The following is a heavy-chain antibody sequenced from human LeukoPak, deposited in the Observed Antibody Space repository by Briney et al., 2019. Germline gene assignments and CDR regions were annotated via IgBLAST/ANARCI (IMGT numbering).Heavy chain of an antibody. J-gene: IGHJ4*02. Sequence: SETLSLTCTVSGSMYNYYWSWIRQPPGKGLEWIGYIHYNGITNYNPSLKTRVTMSLDTSENQVSLNLNSVTAADTAVYYCARHISSGGTYAHFDYWGQGTLVTVSS. V-gene: IGHV4-59*08. CDR3: ARHISSGGTYAHFDY. CDR1: GSMYNYY. CDR2: IHYNGIT. D-gene: IGHD1-26*01.